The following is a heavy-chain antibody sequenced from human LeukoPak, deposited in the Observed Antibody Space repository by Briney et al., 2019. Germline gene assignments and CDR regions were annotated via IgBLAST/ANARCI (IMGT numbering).Heavy chain of an antibody. CDR2: IYHSGST. J-gene: IGHJ4*02. CDR1: GGSISSGGYY. D-gene: IGHD3-3*01. CDR3: ARGEFSPDY. V-gene: IGHV4-39*07. Sequence: PSETLSLTCTVSGGSISSGGYYWSWIRQPPGKGLEWIGSIYHSGSTYYNPSLKSRVTMSVDTSKNQFSLKLNSVTAADTAVYYCARGEFSPDYWGQGTLVTVSS.